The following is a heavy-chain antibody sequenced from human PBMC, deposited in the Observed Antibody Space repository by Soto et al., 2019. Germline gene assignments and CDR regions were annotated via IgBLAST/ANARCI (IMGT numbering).Heavy chain of an antibody. Sequence: ASVKVSCKASGYTFTSYDINWVRQATGQGLEWMGWMNPNSGNTGYAQKFQGRVTMTRNTSISTAYMELSSLRSEDTAVYYCARLGNYYYYMDVWGKGTTVTVSS. CDR3: ARLGNYYYYMDV. D-gene: IGHD1-1*01. CDR2: MNPNSGNT. CDR1: GYTFTSYD. J-gene: IGHJ6*03. V-gene: IGHV1-8*01.